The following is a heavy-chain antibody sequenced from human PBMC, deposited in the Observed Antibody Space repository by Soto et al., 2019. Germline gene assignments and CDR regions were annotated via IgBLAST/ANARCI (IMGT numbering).Heavy chain of an antibody. CDR2: FFYTGST. J-gene: IGHJ4*02. Sequence: QVQLQVSGPGLVKPSATLSLSCTVSTGSSDSFYWSWIRQPPGKGLEWIGYFFYTGSTNHNPSLKGRVTRSLDMSSSQFSLSLTSVTAADTAMYYCARSRDGYNLNPIDHWGQVLLVTVSS. CDR3: ARSRDGYNLNPIDH. V-gene: IGHV4-59*01. CDR1: TGSSDSFY. D-gene: IGHD5-12*01.